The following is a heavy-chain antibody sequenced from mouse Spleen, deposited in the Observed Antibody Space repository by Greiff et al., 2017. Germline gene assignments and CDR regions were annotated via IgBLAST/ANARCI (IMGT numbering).Heavy chain of an antibody. J-gene: IGHJ2*01. CDR1: GFSLSTSGMG. V-gene: IGHV8-12*01. D-gene: IGHD2-4*01. CDR2: IYWDDDK. Sequence: QVTLKVSGPGILQPSQTLRLTCSFSGFSLSTSGMGVSWNRQPSGKGLEWLAHIYWDDDKRYNPSLKSRLTITKDTSRNQVFLKITSVDTADTATYYCARTGDYDDYFDYWGQGTTLTVSS. CDR3: ARTGDYDDYFDY.